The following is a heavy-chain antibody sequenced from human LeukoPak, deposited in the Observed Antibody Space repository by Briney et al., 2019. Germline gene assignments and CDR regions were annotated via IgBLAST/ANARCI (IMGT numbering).Heavy chain of an antibody. CDR3: ARIGYSSSSTDY. Sequence: PGGSLRLSCVVSGFTFNNYYMSWIRQAPGKGLEWLTFISSSGTTIFYADSVKGRFTISWDSAKNSLFLQMNSLRAEDTAVYYCARIGYSSSSTDYWGQGTQVMVPS. CDR2: ISSSGTTI. CDR1: GFTFNNYY. D-gene: IGHD6-6*01. J-gene: IGHJ4*02. V-gene: IGHV3-11*04.